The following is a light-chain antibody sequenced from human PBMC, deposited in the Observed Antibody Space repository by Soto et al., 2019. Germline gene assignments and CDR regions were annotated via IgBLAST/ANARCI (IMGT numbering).Light chain of an antibody. CDR1: QSISSY. CDR3: QQSYSAPRT. Sequence: DLQMTQSPSSQSASVGDRVKITCRASQSISSYLNWYQQKPGKAPKLLIYAASSLQSGVPSRFSGSGSGTDFTLTINSLQPEDFATYYCQQSYSAPRTFGQGTKVDIK. J-gene: IGKJ1*01. CDR2: AAS. V-gene: IGKV1-39*01.